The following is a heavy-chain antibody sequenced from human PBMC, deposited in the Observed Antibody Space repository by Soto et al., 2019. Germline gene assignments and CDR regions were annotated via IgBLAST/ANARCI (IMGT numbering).Heavy chain of an antibody. V-gene: IGHV3-30*03. CDR1: GFTFSNYG. CDR3: ARAYYFGSGTSYTLYY. D-gene: IGHD3-10*01. Sequence: GGSLRLSCAASGFTFSNYGIHWGRQAPGKGLEWVAAISDDGVSKYYADSVQGRFTISRDNSESAVFLQMNSLRPDDMALYFCARAYYFGSGTSYTLYYWGQGTQVTVSS. CDR2: ISDDGVSK. J-gene: IGHJ4*02.